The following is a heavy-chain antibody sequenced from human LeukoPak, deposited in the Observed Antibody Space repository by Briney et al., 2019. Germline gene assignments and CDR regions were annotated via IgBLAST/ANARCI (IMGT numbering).Heavy chain of an antibody. CDR2: IRYDGSNK. CDR1: GFTFSSYG. V-gene: IGHV3-30*02. Sequence: PGGSLRLSCAASGFTFSSYGMHWVRQAPGKGLEWVAFIRYDGSNKYYADSVKGRFTISRDNSKNTLYLQMNSLRAEDTAVYYCAKFNDWGRDFDYWGQGTLVTVSS. CDR3: AKFNDWGRDFDY. J-gene: IGHJ4*02. D-gene: IGHD3-16*01.